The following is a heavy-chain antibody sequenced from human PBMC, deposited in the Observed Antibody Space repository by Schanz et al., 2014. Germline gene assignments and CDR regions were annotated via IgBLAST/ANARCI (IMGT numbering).Heavy chain of an antibody. D-gene: IGHD5-12*01. J-gene: IGHJ6*03. CDR3: ARGGSSGYDFSIYYMDV. CDR1: GFAFNNYG. Sequence: QVQLAASGGGVVQPGRSLRLSCAASGFAFNNYGMHWVRQAPGKGLEWVAIIWYDGNNKKYADSVKGRFTISRDNFKNTLFLQMNSLRAEDTEAYYCARGGSSGYDFSIYYMDVWGKGTTVTVSS. V-gene: IGHV3-33*01. CDR2: IWYDGNNK.